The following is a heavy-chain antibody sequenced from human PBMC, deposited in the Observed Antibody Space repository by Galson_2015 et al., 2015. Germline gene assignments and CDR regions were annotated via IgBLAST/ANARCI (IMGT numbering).Heavy chain of an antibody. CDR2: IFPGDSDT. CDR3: ARLYSSQTDAFDI. J-gene: IGHJ3*02. CDR1: RYSFTSYW. Sequence: QSGAEVKKPGESLTISCKSSRYSFTSYWIGWVRQMPGKGLEWMGIIFPGDSDTRYSPSFQGQVTISADKSINTAYLQWSSLKASDTAMYYCARLYSSQTDAFDIWGHGTMVTVSS. V-gene: IGHV5-51*01. D-gene: IGHD6-19*01.